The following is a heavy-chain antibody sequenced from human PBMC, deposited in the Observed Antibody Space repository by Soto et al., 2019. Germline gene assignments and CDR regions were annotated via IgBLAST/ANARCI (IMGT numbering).Heavy chain of an antibody. Sequence: SETLSLTCTVSGGSISSSSYYWVWIRQPPGKGLEWIGSIYYSGSTYYNPSLKSRVTISVDTSKNQFSLKLSSVTAADTAVYYCARWGDLIYDSRPGMDVWGQGTTVTVSS. CDR1: GGSISSSSYY. J-gene: IGHJ6*02. D-gene: IGHD3-22*01. CDR2: IYYSGST. CDR3: ARWGDLIYDSRPGMDV. V-gene: IGHV4-39*01.